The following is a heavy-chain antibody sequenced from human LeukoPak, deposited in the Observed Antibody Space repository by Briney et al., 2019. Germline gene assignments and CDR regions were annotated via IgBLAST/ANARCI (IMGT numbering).Heavy chain of an antibody. V-gene: IGHV3-48*03. CDR3: ARDPYSSSWFDS. Sequence: GGSLRLSCAVSGFTFSTYEMNWVRQAPGKGLEWVSYISSSGSTISYADSVKGRFTISRDNAKNSLYLQMNSLRAEDTAVYYCARDPYSSSWFDSWGQGTLVTVSS. CDR1: GFTFSTYE. D-gene: IGHD6-13*01. J-gene: IGHJ5*01. CDR2: ISSSGSTI.